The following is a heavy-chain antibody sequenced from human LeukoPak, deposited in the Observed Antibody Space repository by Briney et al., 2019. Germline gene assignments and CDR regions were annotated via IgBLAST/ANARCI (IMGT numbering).Heavy chain of an antibody. V-gene: IGHV3-9*01. CDR1: GFTFDDYA. Sequence: GGSLRLSRAASGFTFDDYAMHWVRQAPGKGLEWVSGISWNSSSIGYADSVKGRFTISRDNAKNSLYLQMNSLRAEDTALYYCAGTPRYCSSTSCRGPYYYYYMDVWGKGTTVTVSS. CDR2: ISWNSSSI. D-gene: IGHD2-2*01. CDR3: AGTPRYCSSTSCRGPYYYYYMDV. J-gene: IGHJ6*03.